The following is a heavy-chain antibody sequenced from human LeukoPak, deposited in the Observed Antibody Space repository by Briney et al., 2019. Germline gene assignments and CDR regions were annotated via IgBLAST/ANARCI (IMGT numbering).Heavy chain of an antibody. CDR3: ARVTAAAGADY. CDR1: GFTFSSYA. D-gene: IGHD6-13*01. Sequence: GGSLRLSCAASGFTFSSYAMHWVRQAPGKGLEWVAVISYDGSNKYYADSVKGRFTISRGNSKNTLYLQMNSLRAEDTAVYYCARVTAAAGADYWGQGTLVTVSS. CDR2: ISYDGSNK. V-gene: IGHV3-30*04. J-gene: IGHJ4*02.